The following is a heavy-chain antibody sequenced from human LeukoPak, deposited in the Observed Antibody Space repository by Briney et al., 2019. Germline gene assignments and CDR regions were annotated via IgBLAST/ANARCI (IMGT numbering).Heavy chain of an antibody. CDR1: GFTFSSYA. Sequence: PGGSLRLSCSASGFTFSSYAMHWVRQAPGKGLQCVSDISSNGGSPYYADSVKGRFTISRDNSKNTLSLQMNSLRDEDTAVYYCAKDRSSYGSSLYGFEVWGQGTTVTVS. J-gene: IGHJ6*01. V-gene: IGHV3-64*04. D-gene: IGHD3-10*01. CDR2: ISSNGGSP. CDR3: AKDRSSYGSSLYGFEV.